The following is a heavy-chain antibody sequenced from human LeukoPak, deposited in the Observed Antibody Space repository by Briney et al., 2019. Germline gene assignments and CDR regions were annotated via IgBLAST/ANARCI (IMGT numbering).Heavy chain of an antibody. CDR3: TTDLPAVAGNGGAFDI. V-gene: IGHV3-23*01. J-gene: IGHJ3*02. D-gene: IGHD6-19*01. Sequence: GGSLRLSCAASGLTFKNFAMSWVRQAPGKGLEWLAVTSGDEDSTHYADSVRGHFVISTDNSKNTSSLHMNSLKTEDTAVYYCTTDLPAVAGNGGAFDIWGQGTMVTVSS. CDR2: TSGDEDST. CDR1: GLTFKNFA.